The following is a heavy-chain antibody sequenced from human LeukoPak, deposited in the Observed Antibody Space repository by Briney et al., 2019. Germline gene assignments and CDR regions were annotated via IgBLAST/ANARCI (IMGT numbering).Heavy chain of an antibody. Sequence: SETLSLTCTVSGGSISSGSYYWSWIRQPAGKGLEWIGRIYTSGSTNYNPSLKSRVTISVDTSKNQFSLKLSSVTAADTAVYYCAGGNYDFWSGYYLGYMDVWGKGTTVTVSS. CDR2: IYTSGST. D-gene: IGHD3-3*01. CDR1: GGSISSGSYY. CDR3: AGGNYDFWSGYYLGYMDV. V-gene: IGHV4-61*02. J-gene: IGHJ6*03.